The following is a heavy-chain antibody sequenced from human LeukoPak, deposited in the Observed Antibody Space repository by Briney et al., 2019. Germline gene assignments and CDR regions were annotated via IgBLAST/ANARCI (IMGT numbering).Heavy chain of an antibody. CDR2: INHSGSS. J-gene: IGHJ3*02. CDR1: GGSFSGYY. D-gene: IGHD3-22*01. V-gene: IGHV4-34*01. Sequence: SETLSLTCAVYGGSFSGYYWSWIRQPPGKGLEYIGEINHSGSSNYNPSLKRRGTISVETSKNKFLLKLRSVTAADTAVYYCARRNYDSSGHYSDAFDIWGQGTMVTVSS. CDR3: ARRNYDSSGHYSDAFDI.